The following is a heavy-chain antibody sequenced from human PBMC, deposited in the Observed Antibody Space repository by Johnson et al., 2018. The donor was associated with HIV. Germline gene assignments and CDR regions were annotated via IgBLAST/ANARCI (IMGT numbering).Heavy chain of an antibody. CDR2: INWNGGST. CDR3: ARFLGYYDSNGYYFGDGFDV. CDR1: GFTFSSYG. V-gene: IGHV3-20*04. Sequence: VQLVESGGGVVQPGRSLRLSCAASGFTFSSYGMHWVRQAPGKGLEWVSGINWNGGSTGYAASLEGRFTISRDNAKNSLYLQMNSLEAEDTAWYYCARFLGYYDSNGYYFGDGFDVWGRGTMVTVSS. D-gene: IGHD3-22*01. J-gene: IGHJ3*01.